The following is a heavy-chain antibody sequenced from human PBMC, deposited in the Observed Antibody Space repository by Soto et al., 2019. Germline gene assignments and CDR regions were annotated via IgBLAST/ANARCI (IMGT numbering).Heavy chain of an antibody. J-gene: IGHJ4*02. D-gene: IGHD1-26*01. CDR1: GGSLSSGDFY. CDR3: ARALGGLWEFDF. CDR2: IYHSGST. V-gene: IGHV4-30-4*01. Sequence: PSETLSLTCTVSGGSLSSGDFYWSWIRQPPGKGLEWIGYIYHSGSTYYNPSLKRRLSISVDTSKNQFSLNLSSVTAADTAVYYCARALGGLWEFDFWGPGTLVTVSS.